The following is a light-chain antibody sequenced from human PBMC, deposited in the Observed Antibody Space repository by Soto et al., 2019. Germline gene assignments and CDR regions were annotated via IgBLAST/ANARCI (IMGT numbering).Light chain of an antibody. Sequence: EILVTKSPATLSWSHAERATLSGRVSQDVSRYLAWYQQRPGQAPRLLFYGASIRATAVPARFTASGSGTDFTLTIDNLQPEDFAIYYCQQRNNWPPITFGQGTRLEIK. CDR3: QQRNNWPPIT. CDR1: QDVSRY. CDR2: GAS. J-gene: IGKJ5*01. V-gene: IGKV3-11*01.